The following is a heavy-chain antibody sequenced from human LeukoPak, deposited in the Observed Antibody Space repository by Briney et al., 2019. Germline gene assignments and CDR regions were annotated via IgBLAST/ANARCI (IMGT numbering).Heavy chain of an antibody. Sequence: ASVKVSCKASGYTFTGYYMHWVRQAPGQGLEWMGRINPNSGGTNYAQKFQGRVTMTRDTSISTAYMELSRLRSDDTAVYYCARFYCSSTSCHGNDYWGQGTLVTVSS. V-gene: IGHV1-2*06. J-gene: IGHJ4*02. CDR1: GYTFTGYY. CDR3: ARFYCSSTSCHGNDY. D-gene: IGHD2-2*01. CDR2: INPNSGGT.